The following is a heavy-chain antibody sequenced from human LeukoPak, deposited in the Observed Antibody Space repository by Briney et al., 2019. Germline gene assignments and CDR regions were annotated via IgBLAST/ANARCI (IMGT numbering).Heavy chain of an antibody. Sequence: VKVSCQALGYTFTDHYFHWLRQAPGQGIEWMGGIIPIFGTANYAQKFQGRVTITADESTSTAYMELSSLRSEDTAVYYCARAEDAFDIWGQGTMVTVSS. J-gene: IGHJ3*02. CDR1: GYTFTDHY. V-gene: IGHV1-69*13. CDR3: ARAEDAFDI. CDR2: IIPIFGTA.